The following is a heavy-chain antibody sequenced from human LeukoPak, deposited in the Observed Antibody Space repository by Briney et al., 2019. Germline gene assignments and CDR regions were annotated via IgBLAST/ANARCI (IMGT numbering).Heavy chain of an antibody. CDR1: GFTFSSYG. CDR2: ISYDGSNK. Sequence: GGSLRLSCAASGFTFSSYGMHWVRQAPGKGLEWVAVISYDGSNKYYADSVKGRFTISRDNSKNTLYLQMNSLRAEDTAVYYCAKAYSVGATRHSNDAFDIWGQGTMVTVSS. J-gene: IGHJ3*02. D-gene: IGHD1-26*01. V-gene: IGHV3-30*18. CDR3: AKAYSVGATRHSNDAFDI.